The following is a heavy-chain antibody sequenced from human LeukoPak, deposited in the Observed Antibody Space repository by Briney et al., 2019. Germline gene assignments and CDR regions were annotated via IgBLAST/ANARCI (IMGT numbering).Heavy chain of an antibody. CDR1: GGSISSGSYY. Sequence: SETLSLTCTVSGGSISSGSYYWSWIRQPAGKGLEWIGRIYTSGSTNYNPSLKSRVTISVDTSKNQFSLKLSSVTAADTAVYYCARESSSWYAYYYYYMDVWGKGTTVTISS. D-gene: IGHD6-13*01. CDR2: IYTSGST. CDR3: ARESSSWYAYYYYYMDV. J-gene: IGHJ6*03. V-gene: IGHV4-61*02.